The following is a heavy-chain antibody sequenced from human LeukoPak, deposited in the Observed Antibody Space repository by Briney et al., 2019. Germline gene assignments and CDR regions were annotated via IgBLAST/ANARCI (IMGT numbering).Heavy chain of an antibody. CDR2: ISSDGSII. CDR1: GFTFSDYY. J-gene: IGHJ2*01. D-gene: IGHD3-10*01. Sequence: GGSLRLSCAASGFTFSDYYMSWIRQAPGKGLEWVAYISSDGSIIYYADSVKGRFTISRDNAKNSLYLQMNSLRAEDTAVYYCARVGVGTMVREVSYWYFDLWGRGTLVTVSS. V-gene: IGHV3-11*01. CDR3: ARVGVGTMVREVSYWYFDL.